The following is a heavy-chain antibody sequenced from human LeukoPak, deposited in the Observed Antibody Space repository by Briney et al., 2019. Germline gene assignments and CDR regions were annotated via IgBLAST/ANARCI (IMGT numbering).Heavy chain of an antibody. V-gene: IGHV3-23*01. CDR3: AKASVWTMVRVVSYFDE. D-gene: IGHD3-10*01. Sequence: GGSLRLSCAGSGFPFSIYGMNWVRQAPGKGLEWVSGISPGGGPTYYADSVRGRFTISRDDSKNTLYLQMNNLRAEDTAVYYCAKASVWTMVRVVSYFDEWGQGIQVTVSS. J-gene: IGHJ4*02. CDR2: ISPGGGPT. CDR1: GFPFSIYG.